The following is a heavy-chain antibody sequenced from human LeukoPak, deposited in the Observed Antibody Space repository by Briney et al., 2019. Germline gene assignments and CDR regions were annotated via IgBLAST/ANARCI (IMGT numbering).Heavy chain of an antibody. J-gene: IGHJ4*02. D-gene: IGHD3-9*01. Sequence: PGRSLRLSCSASGFTFSTYEMNWVRQAPGKGLEWVAFIRYDGSNKYYADSVKGRFTISRDNSKNTLYLQMNSLRAEDTAVYYCAKRGRYYDILTGYLPIDYWGQGTLVTVSS. V-gene: IGHV3-30*02. CDR3: AKRGRYYDILTGYLPIDY. CDR1: GFTFSTYE. CDR2: IRYDGSNK.